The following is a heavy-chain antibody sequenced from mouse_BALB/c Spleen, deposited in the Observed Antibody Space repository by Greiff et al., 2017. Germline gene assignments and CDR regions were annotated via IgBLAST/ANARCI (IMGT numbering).Heavy chain of an antibody. V-gene: IGHV2-9*02. CDR3: ARGGLDYYGSSHYAMDY. CDR2: IWAGGST. Sequence: VKLVESGPGLVAPSQSLSITCTVSGFSLTSYGVHWVRQPPGKGLEWLGVIWAGGSTNYNSALMSRLSISKDNSKSQVFLKMNSLQTDDTAMYYCARGGLDYYGSSHYAMDYWGQGTSVTVSS. CDR1: GFSLTSYG. J-gene: IGHJ4*01. D-gene: IGHD1-1*01.